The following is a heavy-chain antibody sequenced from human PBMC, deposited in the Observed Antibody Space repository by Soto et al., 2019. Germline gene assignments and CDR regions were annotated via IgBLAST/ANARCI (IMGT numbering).Heavy chain of an antibody. CDR3: ARDWGGDYHLYYFDY. D-gene: IGHD4-17*01. J-gene: IGHJ4*02. CDR1: GYAFTSSY. Sequence: ASVKVSCKECGYAFTSSYLHWVRQSPGQGLEWMGLINPSGTSTSYAQKFQGRVTMTRDTSTSTVYMELSSLRSEDTAVYYCARDWGGDYHLYYFDYWGQGTLVTVSS. CDR2: INPSGTST. V-gene: IGHV1-46*01.